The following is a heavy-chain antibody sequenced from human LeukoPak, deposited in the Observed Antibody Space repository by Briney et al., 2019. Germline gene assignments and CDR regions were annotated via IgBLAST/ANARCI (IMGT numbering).Heavy chain of an antibody. CDR2: IWYDESKK. D-gene: IGHD4-17*01. J-gene: IGHJ4*02. CDR1: GFSFSSYD. V-gene: IGHV3-33*01. CDR3: ARATVTTFMLEY. Sequence: PGGSLRLSCAASGFSFSSYDMHWVRQAPGKXLEWVAVIWYDESKKSYADSVKGRFTISRDNSKNTLYLQINSLRAEDTAVYYCARATVTTFMLEYWGQGTLVTVSS.